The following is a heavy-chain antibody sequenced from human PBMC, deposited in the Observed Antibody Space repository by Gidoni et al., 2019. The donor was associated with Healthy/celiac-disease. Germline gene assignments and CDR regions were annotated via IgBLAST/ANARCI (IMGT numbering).Heavy chain of an antibody. J-gene: IGHJ4*02. D-gene: IGHD1-26*01. Sequence: EVQLVESGGGLVKPGGSLRLSCAAPGFTFSNAWMSWVRQAPGKGLEWVGRIKSKTDGGTTDYAAPVKGRFTISRDDSKNTLYLQMNSLKTEDTAVYYCTTDRKWELLPTFDYWGQGTLVTVSS. CDR2: IKSKTDGGTT. CDR3: TTDRKWELLPTFDY. V-gene: IGHV3-15*01. CDR1: GFTFSNAW.